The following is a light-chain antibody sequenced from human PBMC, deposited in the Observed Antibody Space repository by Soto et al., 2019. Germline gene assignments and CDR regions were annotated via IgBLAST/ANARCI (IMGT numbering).Light chain of an antibody. CDR1: QSVRSN. J-gene: IGKJ1*01. Sequence: IVMTQSPATLSVSPGEGATLSCWASQSVRSNLAWYQQKPGQAPRLLIYGASTRATGIPARFSGSVSGTEFTLTISSLQSEDFAVYYCQQYNNWPRTFGQGTKVDIK. CDR3: QQYNNWPRT. CDR2: GAS. V-gene: IGKV3-15*01.